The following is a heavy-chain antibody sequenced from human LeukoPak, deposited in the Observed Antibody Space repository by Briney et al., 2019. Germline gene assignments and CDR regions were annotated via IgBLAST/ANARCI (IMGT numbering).Heavy chain of an antibody. CDR3: ARGGGGWYVDY. CDR2: INRSGST. CDR1: GGSFSGYY. V-gene: IGHV4-34*01. D-gene: IGHD6-19*01. J-gene: IGHJ4*02. Sequence: SETLSLTCAVYGGSFSGYYWTWIRQPPGKGLEWIGEINRSGSTNYNPSLKSRVTISVDTSKNQFSLKLSSVTAADTAMYYCARGGGGWYVDYWGQGTLVTVSS.